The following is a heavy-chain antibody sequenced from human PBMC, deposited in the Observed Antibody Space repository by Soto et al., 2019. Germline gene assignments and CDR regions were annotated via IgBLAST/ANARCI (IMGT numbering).Heavy chain of an antibody. CDR3: AKDRSYYDILTGFVRGSGMDV. J-gene: IGHJ6*02. D-gene: IGHD3-9*01. Sequence: ASVKVSCKASGYTFTSYGISWVRQAPGQGLEWMGWISAYNGNTNYAQKLQGRVTMTTDTSTSTAYMELRSLRSDDTAVYYCAKDRSYYDILTGFVRGSGMDVWGQGTTVTVSS. CDR2: ISAYNGNT. V-gene: IGHV1-18*04. CDR1: GYTFTSYG.